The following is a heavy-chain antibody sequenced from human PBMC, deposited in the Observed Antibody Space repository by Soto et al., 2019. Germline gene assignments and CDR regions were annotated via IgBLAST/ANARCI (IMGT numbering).Heavy chain of an antibody. D-gene: IGHD3-3*01. CDR2: SSGNGAST. CDR1: GFSFSGYA. Sequence: EVQLLESGGGLVQPGGSLRLSCAASGFSFSGYAMNWVRQAPGKGLEWVSASSGNGASTYYADSVKGRVTISRDNSKDTVYLQMNSLRGDDTAVYYCAKGPYYEFCRGKDWFDPWGQGTLVTVSS. CDR3: AKGPYYEFCRGKDWFDP. J-gene: IGHJ5*02. V-gene: IGHV3-23*01.